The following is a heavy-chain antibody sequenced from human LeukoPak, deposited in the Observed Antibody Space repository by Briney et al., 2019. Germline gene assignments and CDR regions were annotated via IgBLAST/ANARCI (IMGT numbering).Heavy chain of an antibody. CDR3: ARSSVLYQFRDFDY. D-gene: IGHD5/OR15-5a*01. CDR1: GYTFTGYY. CDR2: INPNSGGT. V-gene: IGHV1-2*02. Sequence: ASVKVSCRASGYTFTGYYMHWVRQAPGQGLEWMGWINPNSGGTNYAQKFRGRVTMTRDTSISTAYMELRSLRSDDTAVYYCARSSVLYQFRDFDYWGQGTLVTVSS. J-gene: IGHJ4*02.